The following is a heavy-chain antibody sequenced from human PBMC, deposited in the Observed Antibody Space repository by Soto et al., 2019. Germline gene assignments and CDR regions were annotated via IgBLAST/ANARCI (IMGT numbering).Heavy chain of an antibody. V-gene: IGHV3-33*01. CDR2: IVADGTGL. D-gene: IGHD1-1*01. CDR3: ARDDDLPDNGLDP. Sequence: QVQLVESGGGVVQPGRSLRLSCAASGFRFSNYGMHWVRQAPGKGLEWLAVIVADGTGLHYADSVRGRFTISRDNSKNTLYLQLNSLGDGDSAIYVCARDDDLPDNGLDPWVQGTLVTVSS. CDR1: GFRFSNYG. J-gene: IGHJ5*02.